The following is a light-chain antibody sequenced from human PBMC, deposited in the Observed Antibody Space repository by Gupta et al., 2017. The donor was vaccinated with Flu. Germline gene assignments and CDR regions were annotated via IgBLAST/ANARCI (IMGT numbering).Light chain of an antibody. CDR2: WAS. Sequence: EIVMNQSTDSLAVSLGGRATINCKSSQSVLYSSNNKNYLAWYQQKPGQPPKLLIYWASTRESGVPDRFSGSGSGTDFTLTISSLQAEDVAVYYCQQYYSTPLTFGPGTKVDIK. V-gene: IGKV4-1*01. J-gene: IGKJ3*01. CDR3: QQYYSTPLT. CDR1: QSVLYSSNNKNY.